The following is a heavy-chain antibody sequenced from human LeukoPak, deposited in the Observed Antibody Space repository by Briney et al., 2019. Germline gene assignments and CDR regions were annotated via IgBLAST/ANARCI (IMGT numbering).Heavy chain of an antibody. Sequence: SLTCSVYSGAKGSGVYYWSWIRQQPGKGLEWIGYIYYSGSTYYNPSLKSRVTISVDTSKNQFSLKLSSVTAADTAVYYCARVPPPSYYYDSSGYLGFDYWGQGTLVTVSS. D-gene: IGHD3-22*01. J-gene: IGHJ4*02. CDR3: ARVPPPSYYYDSSGYLGFDY. CDR1: SGAKGSGVYY. CDR2: IYYSGST. V-gene: IGHV4-30-4*01.